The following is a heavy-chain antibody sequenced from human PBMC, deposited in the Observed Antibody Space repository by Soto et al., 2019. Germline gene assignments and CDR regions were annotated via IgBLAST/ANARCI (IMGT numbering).Heavy chain of an antibody. Sequence: SVKVSCKAAGGTFSSYAISWVRQAPGQGLGWMGGIIPIFGTANYAQKFQGRVTITADESTSTAYMELSRLRSEDTAGYYCARASAFAVDRSSYCCGLFRLHYGMDVWGQGTMVTVSS. V-gene: IGHV1-69*13. CDR1: GGTFSSYA. D-gene: IGHD2-15*01. J-gene: IGHJ6*02. CDR3: ARASAFAVDRSSYCCGLFRLHYGMDV. CDR2: IIPIFGTA.